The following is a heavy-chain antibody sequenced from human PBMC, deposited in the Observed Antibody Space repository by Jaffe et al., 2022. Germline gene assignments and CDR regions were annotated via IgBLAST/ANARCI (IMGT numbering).Heavy chain of an antibody. V-gene: IGHV3-9*01. D-gene: IGHD3-10*01. CDR3: ARRSMVHGSDTRGPFDI. Sequence: EVQLVESGGGLVQPGRSLGLSCAASGFTFDDYAMHWVRQAPGKGLEWVSGISWNSGSIVYADSVKGRFTISRDNAKNSLYLQMNSLIVEDTALYYCARRSMVHGSDTRGPFDIWGQGTMVTVSS. J-gene: IGHJ3*02. CDR2: ISWNSGSI. CDR1: GFTFDDYA.